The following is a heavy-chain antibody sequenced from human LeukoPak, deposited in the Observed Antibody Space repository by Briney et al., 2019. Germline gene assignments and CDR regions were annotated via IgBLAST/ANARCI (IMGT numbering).Heavy chain of an antibody. CDR3: ARGSYGDYAGLNYYYYYYMDV. Sequence: SETLSLTCAVYGGSFSGYYWSWIRQPPGKGLEWIGEINHSGSTNYNPSLKSRVTISVDTSKNQFSLKLSSVTAADTAVYYCARGSYGDYAGLNYYYYYYMDVWGKGTTVTVSS. V-gene: IGHV4-34*01. CDR1: GGSFSGYY. J-gene: IGHJ6*03. D-gene: IGHD4-17*01. CDR2: INHSGST.